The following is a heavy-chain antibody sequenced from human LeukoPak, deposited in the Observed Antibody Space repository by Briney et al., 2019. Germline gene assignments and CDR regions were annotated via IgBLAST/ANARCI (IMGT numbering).Heavy chain of an antibody. Sequence: TTGGSLRLSCAASGFTFSSYCMNWVRQAPGKGLEWVSSISSSSSYIYYADSVRGRFTISRDNAKNSLYLQMNSLRAEDTAVYYCARDQVGGASPDAFDIWGQGTMVTVSS. D-gene: IGHD3-16*01. J-gene: IGHJ3*02. CDR1: GFTFSSYC. V-gene: IGHV3-21*01. CDR3: ARDQVGGASPDAFDI. CDR2: ISSSSSYI.